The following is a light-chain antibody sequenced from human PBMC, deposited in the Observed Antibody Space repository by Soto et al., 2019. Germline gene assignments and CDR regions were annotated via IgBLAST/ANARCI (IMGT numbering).Light chain of an antibody. CDR1: QSFTSN. V-gene: IGKV3-20*01. Sequence: DIVLTQSPDTLAVSPGEVATLSCWASQSFTSNLAWYQHKRGPAPRLLIYAASTRATGIPDRFSGSGSGTHFTLTISRLEPGDFAVYYCQHFGGTTFTFGQGTRLEIK. CDR2: AAS. J-gene: IGKJ5*01. CDR3: QHFGGTTFT.